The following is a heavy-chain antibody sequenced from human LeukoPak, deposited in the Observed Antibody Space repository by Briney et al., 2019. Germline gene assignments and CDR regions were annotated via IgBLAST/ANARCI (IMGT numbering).Heavy chain of an antibody. Sequence: PGGSLRLSCAASGFTFSSYGMHWVRQAPGKGLEWVAVISYDGSNKYYADSVKGRFTISRDNSKNTLYLQMNSLRAEDTAVYYCAKAQIVVVTAISDWGQGTLVTVSS. J-gene: IGHJ4*02. CDR2: ISYDGSNK. D-gene: IGHD2-21*02. CDR3: AKAQIVVVTAISD. CDR1: GFTFSSYG. V-gene: IGHV3-30*18.